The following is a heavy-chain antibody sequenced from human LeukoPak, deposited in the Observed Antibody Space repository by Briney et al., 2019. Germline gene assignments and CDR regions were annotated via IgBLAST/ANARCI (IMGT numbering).Heavy chain of an antibody. J-gene: IGHJ2*01. CDR2: INHSGST. CDR3: ARAVSPYRYLDL. V-gene: IGHV4-34*01. CDR1: GGSISGYY. Sequence: PSETLSLTCAVYGGSISGYYWSWIRQPPGKGLEWIGEINHSGSTNYNPSLKSRVTISVDASENQFSLKLSSVTAADTAVYYCARAVSPYRYLDLPGR. D-gene: IGHD5/OR15-5a*01.